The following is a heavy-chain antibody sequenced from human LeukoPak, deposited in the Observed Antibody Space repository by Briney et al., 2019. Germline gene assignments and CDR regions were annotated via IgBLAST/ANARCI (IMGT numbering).Heavy chain of an antibody. CDR1: DDSISSYY. CDR3: ARWGATVNAFDI. Sequence: PSETLSLTCSVSDDSISSYYWNWIRQPPGKPLEWIGYTHYSGNTNYNPSLKNRVTTLVDTSKNQFSLKLSSVTAADTAVYYCARWGATVNAFDIWGRGTMVTVSS. D-gene: IGHD1-26*01. V-gene: IGHV4-59*08. J-gene: IGHJ3*02. CDR2: THYSGNT.